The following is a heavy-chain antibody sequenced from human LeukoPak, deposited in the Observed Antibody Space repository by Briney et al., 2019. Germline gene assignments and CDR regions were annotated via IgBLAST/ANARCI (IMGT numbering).Heavy chain of an antibody. Sequence: TGRSLRLSCAASRSTFNTYGMHWVRQAPGKGLEWVAVISCDGGNKYYADSVQGRFTISRDNSKNTLYLQMNSLSAEDTAVYYCAKEGGDWGEGYFDYWGQGTLVTVSS. V-gene: IGHV3-30*18. J-gene: IGHJ4*02. D-gene: IGHD7-27*01. CDR1: RSTFNTYG. CDR3: AKEGGDWGEGYFDY. CDR2: ISCDGGNK.